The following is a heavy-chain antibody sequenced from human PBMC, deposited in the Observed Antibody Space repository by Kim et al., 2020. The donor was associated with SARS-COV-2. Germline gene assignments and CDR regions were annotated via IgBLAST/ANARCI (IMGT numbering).Heavy chain of an antibody. V-gene: IGHV4-34*01. D-gene: IGHD6-6*01. Sequence: SYTPALKSRVTISVDTSRNQFSLKLSSVTAADTAVYYCARGSSSIAALDYWGQGTLVTVSS. CDR3: ARGSSSIAALDY. J-gene: IGHJ4*02.